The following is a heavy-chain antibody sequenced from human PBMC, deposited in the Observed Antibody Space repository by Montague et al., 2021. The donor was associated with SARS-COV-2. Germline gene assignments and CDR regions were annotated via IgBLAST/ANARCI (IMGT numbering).Heavy chain of an antibody. J-gene: IGHJ4*02. CDR3: ARWVYSGSNYYFDY. Sequence: SLRLSCAASGFTFDDYGMTWVRQPPGRGLEWASGINWNGADTGYADSVKGRFTISRDNSKNSLYLQMNSLRAEDTAFYYCARWVYSGSNYYFDYWGQGALVTVSS. V-gene: IGHV3-20*04. CDR2: INWNGADT. D-gene: IGHD1-26*01. CDR1: GFTFDDYG.